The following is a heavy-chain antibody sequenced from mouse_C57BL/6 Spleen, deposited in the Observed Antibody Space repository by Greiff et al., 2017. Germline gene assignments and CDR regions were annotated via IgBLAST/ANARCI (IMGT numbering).Heavy chain of an antibody. CDR1: GFTFSSYA. Sequence: DVKLVESGGGLVKPGGSLKLSCAASGFTFSSYAMSWVRQTPEKRLEWVATISAGGSYTYYPDNVKGRFTISRDNAKNTLYLQMSHLKSEDTAMYYCARERLLYAMGYWGQGASVTVSS. CDR3: ARERLLYAMGY. J-gene: IGHJ4*01. CDR2: ISAGGSYT. D-gene: IGHD2-3*01. V-gene: IGHV5-4*01.